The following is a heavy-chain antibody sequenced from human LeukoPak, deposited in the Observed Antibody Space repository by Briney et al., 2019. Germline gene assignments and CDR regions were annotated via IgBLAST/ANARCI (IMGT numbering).Heavy chain of an antibody. D-gene: IGHD3-10*01. CDR3: ARGSGSYYNAGNFDY. V-gene: IGHV3-7*03. Sequence: GSLRLSCAASGFTFSTYWMNWYRQAPGKGLEWVGNINQDASEINYVDSVRGRFTISRDNAKNSLYLQMNSLRAEDTAVYYCARGSGSYYNAGNFDYWGQGTLVTVSS. J-gene: IGHJ4*02. CDR1: GFTFSTYW. CDR2: INQDASEI.